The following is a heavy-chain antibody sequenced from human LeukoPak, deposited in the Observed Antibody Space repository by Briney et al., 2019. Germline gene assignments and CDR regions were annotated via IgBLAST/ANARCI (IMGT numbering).Heavy chain of an antibody. CDR3: ARDPGGRYSFGKYYFDY. D-gene: IGHD3-10*01. Sequence: ASVTVSCKASGYTFTSYATNWVRQAPGQGLEWMGWINTNTGNPTYAQGFTGRFVFSLDTSVSTAYLQISSLKAEDTAVYYCARDPGGRYSFGKYYFDYWGQGTLVTVSS. CDR2: INTNTGNP. V-gene: IGHV7-4-1*02. J-gene: IGHJ4*02. CDR1: GYTFTSYA.